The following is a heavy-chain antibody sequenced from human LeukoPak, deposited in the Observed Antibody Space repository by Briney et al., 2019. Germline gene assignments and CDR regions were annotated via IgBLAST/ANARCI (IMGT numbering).Heavy chain of an antibody. J-gene: IGHJ4*02. CDR3: ARDPWSLDY. CDR1: GFTFSMSW. CDR2: INPDGSST. D-gene: IGHD2-15*01. Sequence: PGGSLRLSCAASGFTFSMSWIHWVRQAPGKGLVWVSRINPDGSSTRHADSVKGRFTISRDNAKNTLYLQMDRLRAEDTAVYYCARDPWSLDYWGQGTLVTISS. V-gene: IGHV3-74*01.